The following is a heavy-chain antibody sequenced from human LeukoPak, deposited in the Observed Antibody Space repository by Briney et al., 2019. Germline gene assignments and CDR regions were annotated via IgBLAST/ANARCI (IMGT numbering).Heavy chain of an antibody. CDR3: ARAGDQIFGINFFDY. CDR2: MSPNTGNA. CDR1: GYTFSSHE. J-gene: IGHJ4*02. Sequence: ASVKVSCKGSGYTFSSHEINWVRQVSGQGFEWMGWMSPNTGNAGYAQKFQGRISMTRNSAINTAYMELSSLRSEDTAVYYCARAGDQIFGINFFDYWGQGTLVTVSS. D-gene: IGHD3-10*01. V-gene: IGHV1-8*01.